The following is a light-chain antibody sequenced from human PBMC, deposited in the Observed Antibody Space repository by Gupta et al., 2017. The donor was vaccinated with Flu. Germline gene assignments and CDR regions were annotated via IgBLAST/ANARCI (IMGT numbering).Light chain of an antibody. CDR1: SSDVVGYNY. CDR2: NVR. CDR3: TLYTSRIYGV. V-gene: IGLV2-14*01. Sequence: QSCLTQPAPASGSPGQAITISCTGTSSDVVGYNYVSWYQQHPGKAPKLMRYNVRNRPSGVSKRCAASNSGTTALPNSSGLQAEDDAYYYCTLYTSRIYGVFGGGTKLTVL. J-gene: IGLJ3*02.